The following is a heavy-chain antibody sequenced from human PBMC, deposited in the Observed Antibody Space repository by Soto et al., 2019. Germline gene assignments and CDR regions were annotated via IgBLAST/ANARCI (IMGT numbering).Heavy chain of an antibody. CDR1: GGSISSSSYY. V-gene: IGHV4-39*01. CDR3: ARQPLLAAAVVDY. CDR2: IYYSGST. J-gene: IGHJ4*02. Sequence: QLQLQESGPGLVKPSETLSLTCTVSGGSISSSSYYWGWIRQPPGKGLEWIGSIYYSGSTYYNPSLKSRVTISVDTSKNQFSLKLSSVTAADTAVYYCARQPLLAAAVVDYWGQGTLVTVSS. D-gene: IGHD2-15*01.